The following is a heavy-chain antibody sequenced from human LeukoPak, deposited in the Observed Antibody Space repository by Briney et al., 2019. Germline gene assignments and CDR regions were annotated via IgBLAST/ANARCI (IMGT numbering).Heavy chain of an antibody. V-gene: IGHV1-24*01. Sequence: ASVNVSCKVSVYTLTELSMHWVRQAPGKGLEWMGGFDPEDGETIYEQKFQGRVTMTEDTSTDTAYMELSSLRSEDTAVYYCATQIWGSYLKAPGFDYWGQGTLVTVSS. CDR3: ATQIWGSYLKAPGFDY. J-gene: IGHJ4*02. CDR1: VYTLTELS. CDR2: FDPEDGET. D-gene: IGHD3-16*02.